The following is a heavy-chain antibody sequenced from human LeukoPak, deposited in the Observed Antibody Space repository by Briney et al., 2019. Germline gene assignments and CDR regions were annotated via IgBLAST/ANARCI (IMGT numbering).Heavy chain of an antibody. J-gene: IGHJ3*02. V-gene: IGHV4-39*01. D-gene: IGHD5-12*01. CDR1: GGSISSSSYY. CDR2: IYSGGST. Sequence: PSETLSLTCTVSGGSISSSSYYWDWNRQSPGKGLEWSGNIYSGGSTYYTPSLKSRVTISVDTSKNQFSLKLSSVTAADTAIYFCARHSRSGSGGYENAFDIWGQGTMVTVSS. CDR3: ARHSRSGSGGYENAFDI.